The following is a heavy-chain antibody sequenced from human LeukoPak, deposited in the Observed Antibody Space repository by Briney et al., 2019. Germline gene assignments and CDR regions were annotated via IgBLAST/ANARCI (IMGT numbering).Heavy chain of an antibody. CDR1: GFTFTKCA. D-gene: IGHD6-13*01. CDR2: ISESGGST. V-gene: IGHV3-23*01. Sequence: RAGGSLRLSCVASGFTFTKCAMSWIRQAPGKGLEWVSTISESGGSTYYADSVKGRFTVSRHNSRNTLYLQMNSLRVDDTAVYYCAKSPGIVAAGIDYWGQGTLVTVSS. J-gene: IGHJ4*02. CDR3: AKSPGIVAAGIDY.